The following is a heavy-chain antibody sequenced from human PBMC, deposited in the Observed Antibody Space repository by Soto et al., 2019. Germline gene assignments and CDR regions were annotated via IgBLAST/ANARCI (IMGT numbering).Heavy chain of an antibody. J-gene: IGHJ4*02. Sequence: ASVKVSCKASGGTFSSYAISWVRQAPGQGLEWMGWISAYNGNTNYAQKLQGRVTMTTDTSTSTAYMELRSLRSDDTAVYYCARDRHDILTGYCPHWGQGTLVTVSS. CDR2: ISAYNGNT. CDR1: GGTFSSYA. V-gene: IGHV1-18*01. CDR3: ARDRHDILTGYCPH. D-gene: IGHD3-9*01.